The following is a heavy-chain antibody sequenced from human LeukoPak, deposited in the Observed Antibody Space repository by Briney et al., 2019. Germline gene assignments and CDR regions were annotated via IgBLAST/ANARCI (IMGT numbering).Heavy chain of an antibody. CDR3: ARDYGSGSYYNFHDAFDI. Sequence: SETLSLTCTVSGGSIRSYYWSWIRQPPGKGLDWSGYIYYSGSTNYNPSLKSRVTISVDTSKNQFSLKLSSVTAADTAVYYCARDYGSGSYYNFHDAFDIWGQGTMVTVSS. V-gene: IGHV4-59*01. D-gene: IGHD3-10*01. CDR1: GGSIRSYY. J-gene: IGHJ3*02. CDR2: IYYSGST.